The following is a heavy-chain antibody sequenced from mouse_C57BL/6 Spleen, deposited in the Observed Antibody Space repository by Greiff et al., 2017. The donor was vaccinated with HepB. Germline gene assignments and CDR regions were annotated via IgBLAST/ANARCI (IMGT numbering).Heavy chain of an antibody. CDR3: ARSDYYGSSPSYWYFDV. CDR2: IDPSDSYT. CDR1: GYTFTSYW. Sequence: QVQLQQPGAELVKPGASVKLSCKASGYTFTSYWMQWVKQRPGQGLEWIGEIDPSDSYTNYNQKFKGKATLTVDTSSSTAYMQLSSLTSEDSAVHYCARSDYYGSSPSYWYFDVWGTGTTVTVSS. J-gene: IGHJ1*03. V-gene: IGHV1-50*01. D-gene: IGHD1-1*01.